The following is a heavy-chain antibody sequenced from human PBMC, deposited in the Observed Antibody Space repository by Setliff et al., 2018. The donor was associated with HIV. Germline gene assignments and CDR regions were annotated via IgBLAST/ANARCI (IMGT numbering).Heavy chain of an antibody. V-gene: IGHV4-31*08. CDR3: IIAYSSGWLAPMGFDS. Sequence: SETLSLTCTVSGGSISSGGYYWSWIRQHPGKGLEWLGYIYYSGSTNYNPSLKSRATISVDTSKNQFSLKLSSVTAADTAVYYCIIAYSSGWLAPMGFDSWGQGTLVTVSS. CDR2: IYYSGST. J-gene: IGHJ4*02. CDR1: GGSISSGGYY. D-gene: IGHD6-19*01.